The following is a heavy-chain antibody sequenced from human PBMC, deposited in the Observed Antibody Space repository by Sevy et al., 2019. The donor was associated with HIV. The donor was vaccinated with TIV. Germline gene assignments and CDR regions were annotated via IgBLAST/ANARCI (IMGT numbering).Heavy chain of an antibody. CDR3: AKDSGAAVAGHLSPEAFDI. Sequence: GGSLRLSYAASGFTFSSYGMHWVRQAPGKGLEWVAVISYYGSNKYYADSVKGRFTISRDNSKNTLYLQMNSLRAEDTAVYYCAKDSGAAVAGHLSPEAFDIWGQGTMVTVSS. CDR1: GFTFSSYG. CDR2: ISYYGSNK. J-gene: IGHJ3*02. V-gene: IGHV3-30*18. D-gene: IGHD6-19*01.